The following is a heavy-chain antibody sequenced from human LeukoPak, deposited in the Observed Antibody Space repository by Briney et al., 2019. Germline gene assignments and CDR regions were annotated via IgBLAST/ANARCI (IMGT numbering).Heavy chain of an antibody. V-gene: IGHV4-39*01. CDR2: IYYSGST. CDR3: AGRKSSGYDL. J-gene: IGHJ2*01. D-gene: IGHD3-22*01. Sequence: WIRQPPEKGLEWIGSIYYSGSTYYNPSLKSRVTISVDTSKNQFSLKVSSVTAADTAVYYCAGRKSSGYDLWGRGTLVTVSS.